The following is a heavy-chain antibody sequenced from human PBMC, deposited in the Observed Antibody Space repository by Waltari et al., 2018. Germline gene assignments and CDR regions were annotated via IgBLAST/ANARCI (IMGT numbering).Heavy chain of an antibody. V-gene: IGHV3-48*04. CDR3: ARGLRYFDWLWSIDY. D-gene: IGHD3-9*01. CDR1: GFTFSSYS. CDR2: ISSSSSTI. J-gene: IGHJ4*02. Sequence: EVQLVESGGGLVQPGGSLRLSCAASGFTFSSYSMNWVRQAPGKGLEWVSYISSSSSTIYYADSVKGRFTISRDNAKNSLYLQMNSLRAEDTAVYYCARGLRYFDWLWSIDYWGQGTLVTVSS.